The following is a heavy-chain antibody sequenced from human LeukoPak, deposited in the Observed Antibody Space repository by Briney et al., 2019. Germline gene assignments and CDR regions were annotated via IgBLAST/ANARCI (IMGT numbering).Heavy chain of an antibody. V-gene: IGHV3-23*01. CDR1: GFTFSSYA. CDR3: APTTTVVVPAAGEAFDI. CDR2: ISGSGGST. Sequence: GGSLRLSCAASGFTFSSYAMSWVRQAPGKGLEWVSAISGSGGSTYYADSVKGRFTISRDNSKNTLYLQMNSLRAEDTAVYYCAPTTTVVVPAAGEAFDIWGQGTMVTVSS. J-gene: IGHJ3*02. D-gene: IGHD2-2*01.